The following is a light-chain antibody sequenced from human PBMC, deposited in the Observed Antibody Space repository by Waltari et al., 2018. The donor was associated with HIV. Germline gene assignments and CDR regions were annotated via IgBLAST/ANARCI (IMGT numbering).Light chain of an antibody. CDR1: QSVSNY. Sequence: EILLTQSPATLSLSPGERATLSCRASQSVSNYLAWYQQKAGQAPRLLIYDASNRATGIPARFSGSGSGTDFTLTISSLEPEDFAVYSCQQRSNWLSFGQGTRLEIK. J-gene: IGKJ5*01. CDR3: QQRSNWLS. V-gene: IGKV3-11*01. CDR2: DAS.